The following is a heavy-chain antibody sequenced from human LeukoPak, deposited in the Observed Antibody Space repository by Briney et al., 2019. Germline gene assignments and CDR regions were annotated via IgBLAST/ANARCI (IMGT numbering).Heavy chain of an antibody. V-gene: IGHV3-33*06. D-gene: IGHD2-15*01. CDR3: AKDGSGGGWKWFDP. CDR1: GFTFSSYW. Sequence: GGSLRLSCAASGFTFSSYWMDWVRQAPGKGLEWVAVIWYDGSNKYYADSVKGRFTISRDSSKNTLYLQMNSLRAEDTAVYYCAKDGSGGGWKWFDPWGQGTLVTVSS. J-gene: IGHJ5*02. CDR2: IWYDGSNK.